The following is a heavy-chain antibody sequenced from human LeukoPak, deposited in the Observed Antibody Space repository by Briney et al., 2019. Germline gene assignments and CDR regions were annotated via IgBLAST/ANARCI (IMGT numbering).Heavy chain of an antibody. CDR1: GFTFSSYS. Sequence: GGSLRLSCAASGFTFSSYSMNWVRQAPGKGLEWVSSISSSSSYIYYADSVKGRFTISRDNDKNSLYLQMNNLRAEDTAVYYCARSMTTVTTFDYWGQGTLVTVSS. J-gene: IGHJ4*02. V-gene: IGHV3-21*01. CDR3: ARSMTTVTTFDY. CDR2: ISSSSSYI. D-gene: IGHD4-17*01.